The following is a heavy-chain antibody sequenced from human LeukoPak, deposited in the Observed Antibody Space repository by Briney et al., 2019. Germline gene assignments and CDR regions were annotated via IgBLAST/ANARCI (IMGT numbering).Heavy chain of an antibody. CDR3: ASRLGSGSSFDY. D-gene: IGHD3-10*01. CDR1: GGSISSYC. CDR2: IYYSGST. Sequence: SETLSLTCTVSGGSISSYCWSWIRQPPGRGLEWIGYIYYSGSTYYNPSLKSRVTISVDTSKNQFSLKLSSVTAADTAVYYCASRLGSGSSFDYWGQGTLVTVSS. J-gene: IGHJ4*02. V-gene: IGHV4-59*06.